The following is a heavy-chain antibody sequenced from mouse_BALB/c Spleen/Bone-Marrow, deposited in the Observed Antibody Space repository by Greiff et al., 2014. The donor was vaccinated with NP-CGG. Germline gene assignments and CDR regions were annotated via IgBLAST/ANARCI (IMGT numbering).Heavy chain of an antibody. D-gene: IGHD1-1*01. V-gene: IGHV3-2*02. CDR2: ISYSGST. J-gene: IGHJ1*01. CDR1: GYSITSDYA. Sequence: VQLQQPGPGLVKPSQSLSLTCTVTGYSITSDYAWNCIRQFPGNKLEWMGYISYSGSTSFNPSLKSRISITRDTSKNQFFLQLSSVTTEDTATYYCARDYYGSSSYWYFDVWGAGTMVTVSS. CDR3: ARDYYGSSSYWYFDV.